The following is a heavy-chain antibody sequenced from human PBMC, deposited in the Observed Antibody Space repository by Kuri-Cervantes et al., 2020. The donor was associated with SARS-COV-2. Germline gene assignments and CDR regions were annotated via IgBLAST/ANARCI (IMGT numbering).Heavy chain of an antibody. CDR2: TYYNSQWYT. CDR3: ARKQISLIVLQSGTFDI. D-gene: IGHD3-22*01. J-gene: IGHJ3*02. CDR1: GESVSSNSAA. V-gene: IGHV6-1*01. Sequence: SCAISGESVSSNSAAWDWIRQSPSRGLEWLGRTYYNSQWYTDYSPSVKSRIIIRSDTSKNHVSLRLNSVTPEDTAVYYCARKQISLIVLQSGTFDIWGQGTMVTVSS.